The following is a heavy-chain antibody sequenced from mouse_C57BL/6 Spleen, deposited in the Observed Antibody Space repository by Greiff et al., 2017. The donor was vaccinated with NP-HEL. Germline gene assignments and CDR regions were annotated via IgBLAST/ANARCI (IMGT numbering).Heavy chain of an antibody. CDR2: ISSGSSTI. CDR1: GFTFSDYG. Sequence: EVKVEESGGGLVKPGGSLKLSCAASGFTFSDYGMHWVRQAPEKGLEWVAYISSGSSTIYYADTVKGRFTISRDNAKNTLFLQMTSLRSEDTALYYCARRGYYGSSYYAMDYWGQGTSVTVSS. J-gene: IGHJ4*01. CDR3: ARRGYYGSSYYAMDY. D-gene: IGHD1-1*01. V-gene: IGHV5-17*01.